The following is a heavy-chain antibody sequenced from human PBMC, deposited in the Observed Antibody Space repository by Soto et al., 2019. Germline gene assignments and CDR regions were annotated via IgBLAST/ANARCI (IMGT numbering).Heavy chain of an antibody. CDR2: INHSGST. Sequence: PFETLSLTCAVYGGSFSGYYWSWIRQPPGKGLEWIGEINHSGSTNYNPSLKSRVTISVDTSKNQFSLKLSSVTAADAAVYYCARVRGSGSYYNLKYPFDYWGQGALVTVSS. D-gene: IGHD3-10*01. CDR3: ARVRGSGSYYNLKYPFDY. CDR1: GGSFSGYY. J-gene: IGHJ4*02. V-gene: IGHV4-34*01.